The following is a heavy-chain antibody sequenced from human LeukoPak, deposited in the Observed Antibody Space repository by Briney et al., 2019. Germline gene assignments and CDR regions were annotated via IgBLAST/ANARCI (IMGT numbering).Heavy chain of an antibody. CDR1: GGSISKQY. D-gene: IGHD3-10*01. J-gene: IGHJ6*02. V-gene: IGHV4-59*11. CDR3: ARERVEGSGAGSYYHYGMDV. CDR2: MSYSGST. Sequence: SETLSLTYTVSGGSISKQYWTWIRQPPGKGLEWMGFMSYSGSTSYNPSLNSRGTISIDTSKNQFSLKLTSVTSADTAVYYCARERVEGSGAGSYYHYGMDVWGQGTTVTVSS.